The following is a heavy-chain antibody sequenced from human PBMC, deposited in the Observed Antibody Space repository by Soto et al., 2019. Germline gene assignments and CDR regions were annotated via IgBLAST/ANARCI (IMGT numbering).Heavy chain of an antibody. V-gene: IGHV1-18*01. CDR1: GYTFTSYG. Sequence: ASVKVSCKASGYTFTSYGXXXXXXAPGQGLEWMGWXSXYNGNTTQAQKLQGRVTMTTDTSTSTAYMELRSLRSDDTAVYYCARVRESALAGHIVVVPAAPYDYWGQGTLVTVSS. J-gene: IGHJ4*02. CDR2: XSXYNGNT. CDR3: ARVRESALAGHIVVVPAAPYDY. D-gene: IGHD2-2*01.